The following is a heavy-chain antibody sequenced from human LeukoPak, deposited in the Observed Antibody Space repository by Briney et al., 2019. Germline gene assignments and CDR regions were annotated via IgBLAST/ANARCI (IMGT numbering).Heavy chain of an antibody. CDR1: GGSISSYYW. V-gene: IGHV2-70*11. CDR2: IDWDDAK. CDR3: ARILYSTSRGWFDP. Sequence: TLSLTCTVSGGSISSYYWSWIRQPPGKALEWLARIDWDDAKYYSTSLKTRLTISKDTSRNQVVLTMTNMDPVDTATYYCARILYSTSRGWFDPWGQGTLVTVSS. J-gene: IGHJ5*02. D-gene: IGHD6-6*01.